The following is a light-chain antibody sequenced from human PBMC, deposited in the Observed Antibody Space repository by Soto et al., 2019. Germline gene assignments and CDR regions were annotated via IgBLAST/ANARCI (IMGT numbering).Light chain of an antibody. J-gene: IGKJ2*01. V-gene: IGKV3-20*01. CDR1: QSVSSSS. Sequence: EIVLTQSPGTLSLSPGERATLSCRASQSVSSSSLAWYQQKPGQAPRLLIYGASSRATGIPDRFSGSGSGTDFTLTISRREPEDFAVFYCQQYGSPPYTFGQGTKLEIK. CDR2: GAS. CDR3: QQYGSPPYT.